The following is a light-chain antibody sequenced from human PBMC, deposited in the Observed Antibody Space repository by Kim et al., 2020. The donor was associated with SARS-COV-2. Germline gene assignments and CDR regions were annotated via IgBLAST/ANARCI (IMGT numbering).Light chain of an antibody. CDR3: YSAADNNLV. V-gene: IGLV3-27*01. J-gene: IGLJ3*02. CDR1: VLAKKY. CDR2: KDS. Sequence: SYELTQPSSVSVSPGQTATITCSGDVLAKKYARWFQQKPGQAPVLVIYKDSERPSGIPERFSGSSSGTTVTLTISGAQVEDEADYYCYSAADNNLVFGGGTKVTVL.